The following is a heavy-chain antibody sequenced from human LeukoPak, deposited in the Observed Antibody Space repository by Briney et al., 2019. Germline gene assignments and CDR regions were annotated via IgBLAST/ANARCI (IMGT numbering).Heavy chain of an antibody. CDR3: GMSGDRVPLQDDVFDV. CDR2: IYPGDSGP. CDR1: GYSFASYC. V-gene: IGHV5-51*01. J-gene: IGHJ3*01. Sequence: GESLKISCKVSGYSFASYCIGWVRQMPGKGLEWMGIIYPGDSGPTYSPSFQGQVTISVDKSINTAYLQWSSLQASDTAMYYCGMSGDRVPLQDDVFDVWGQGTMVTVST. D-gene: IGHD1-26*01.